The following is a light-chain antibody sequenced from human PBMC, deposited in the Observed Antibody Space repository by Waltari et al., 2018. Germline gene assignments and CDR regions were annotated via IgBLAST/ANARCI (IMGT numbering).Light chain of an antibody. CDR3: SSYTTSGSLV. J-gene: IGLJ3*02. Sequence: QSALTQPASVSGSPGQSITISCTGTSSDVGAYNYVSWYQQYPGTAPKLMIYAVSNRPSGISDRFSGSKSGNTASLTISGLRAEDEAYYYCSSYTTSGSLVFGGGTKVTV. CDR1: SSDVGAYNY. CDR2: AVS. V-gene: IGLV2-14*01.